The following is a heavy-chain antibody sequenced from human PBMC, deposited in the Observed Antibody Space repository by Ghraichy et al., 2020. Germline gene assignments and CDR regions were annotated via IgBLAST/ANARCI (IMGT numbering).Heavy chain of an antibody. J-gene: IGHJ6*02. Sequence: GGSLRLSCVGSGFTFRSYSMNWVRQAPGKGLEWVSSISSSSTYIYYADSVKGRFTISRDNAKKSLYLQMNSLRAEATAVYYCASPVSWVSGNYTDYYHYGMDVWGQGTTVLVSS. D-gene: IGHD3-3*01. CDR3: ASPVSWVSGNYTDYYHYGMDV. CDR1: GFTFRSYS. V-gene: IGHV3-21*01. CDR2: ISSSSTYI.